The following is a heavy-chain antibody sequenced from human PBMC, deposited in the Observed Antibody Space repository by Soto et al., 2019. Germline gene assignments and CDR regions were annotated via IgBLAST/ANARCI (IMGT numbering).Heavy chain of an antibody. V-gene: IGHV1-8*01. CDR1: GYPFSDFD. CDR2: MNAKSGDT. D-gene: IGHD3-16*01. CDR3: ARGNPFNYAGFDV. Sequence: QAHLEQSGAEVKRPGASVKVSCKASGYPFSDFDINWLRQASGQGPEWMGWMNAKSGDTFFAQRFQGKFNMSWDTSLSTAYMEVGSLTSYDTAMYYCARGNPFNYAGFDVCGQGTTVAVSS. J-gene: IGHJ6*02.